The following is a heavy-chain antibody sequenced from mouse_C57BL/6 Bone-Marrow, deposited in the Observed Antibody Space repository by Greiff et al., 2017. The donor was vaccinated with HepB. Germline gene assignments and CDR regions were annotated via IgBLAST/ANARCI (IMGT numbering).Heavy chain of an antibody. CDR1: GFTFSDYG. CDR2: ISSGSSTI. J-gene: IGHJ4*01. Sequence: EVQRVESGGGLVKPGGSLKLSCAASGFTFSDYGMHWVRQAPEKGLEWVAYISSGSSTIYYADTVKGRFTISRDNAKNTLFLQMTSLRSEDTAMYYCARNDYPYAMDYWGQGTSVTVSS. D-gene: IGHD2-4*01. CDR3: ARNDYPYAMDY. V-gene: IGHV5-17*01.